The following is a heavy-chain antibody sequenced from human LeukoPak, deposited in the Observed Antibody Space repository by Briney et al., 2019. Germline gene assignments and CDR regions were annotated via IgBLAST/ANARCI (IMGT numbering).Heavy chain of an antibody. Sequence: ASVNVSCKASGYTFTSYYMHWVRQAPGQGLEGMGIINPSGGSTSYAQKFQGRVTMTRDTSTSTVYMELSSLRSEDTAVYYCARDGGGQLVRNWFDPWGQGTLVTVSS. CDR2: INPSGGST. V-gene: IGHV1-46*01. D-gene: IGHD6-6*01. CDR3: ARDGGGQLVRNWFDP. CDR1: GYTFTSYY. J-gene: IGHJ5*02.